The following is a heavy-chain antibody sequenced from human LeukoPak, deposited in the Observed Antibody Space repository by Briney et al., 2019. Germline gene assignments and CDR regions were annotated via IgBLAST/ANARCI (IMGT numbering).Heavy chain of an antibody. CDR2: ISYDGSNK. Sequence: GGSLRLSCAASGFTFSSYAMHWVRQAPGKGLEWVAVISYDGSNKYYAGSVKGRFTISRDNSKNTLYLQMNSLRAEDTAVYYCARANDFWSGYPPGDFDYWGQGTLVTVSS. D-gene: IGHD3-3*01. J-gene: IGHJ4*02. CDR1: GFTFSSYA. V-gene: IGHV3-30-3*01. CDR3: ARANDFWSGYPPGDFDY.